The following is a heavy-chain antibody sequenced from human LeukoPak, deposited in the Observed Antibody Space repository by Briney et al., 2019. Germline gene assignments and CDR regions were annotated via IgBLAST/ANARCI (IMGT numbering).Heavy chain of an antibody. J-gene: IGHJ3*02. CDR2: IYWNDAK. CDR1: GFSLSTSGVG. D-gene: IGHD3-3*01. CDR3: AHSQAYYDCWSGLIRMDAFDI. V-gene: IGHV2-5*01. Sequence: SGPTLVKPTQTLTLTCTFSGFSLSTSGVGVGWIRQPPGKALAWLALIYWNDAKRYSPSLKSKLTLTKDTSKNRVVLTMTNMDPVDTATYYCAHSQAYYDCWSGLIRMDAFDIWGRGTMVTVSS.